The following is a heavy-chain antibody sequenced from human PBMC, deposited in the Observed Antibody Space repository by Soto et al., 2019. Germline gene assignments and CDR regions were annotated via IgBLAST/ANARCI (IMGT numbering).Heavy chain of an antibody. J-gene: IGHJ4*02. Sequence: GGSLRLSCAASGFTFSSYSMNWVRQAPGKGLEWVSSISSSSSYIYYADSVKGRFTISRDNAKNSLYLQMNSLRAEDTAVYYCAAEYSSSSGLDYWGQGTLVTVSS. CDR1: GFTFSSYS. CDR3: AAEYSSSSGLDY. D-gene: IGHD6-6*01. V-gene: IGHV3-21*01. CDR2: ISSSSSYI.